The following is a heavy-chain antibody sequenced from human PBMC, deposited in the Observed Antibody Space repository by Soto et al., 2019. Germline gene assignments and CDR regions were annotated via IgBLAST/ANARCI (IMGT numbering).Heavy chain of an antibody. J-gene: IGHJ4*02. D-gene: IGHD1-1*01. CDR3: ARGDPSTWSFHY. CDR1: GGSSSNFF. Sequence: SETLSLTCTVSGGSSSNFFWSWIRQPPGKGLEWIGYILNSGTTSYNSTLKSRVTISLDTSKNQFSLRLTSMTAADTAVYYCARGDPSTWSFHYWGQGSLVPVSS. CDR2: ILNSGTT. V-gene: IGHV4-59*01.